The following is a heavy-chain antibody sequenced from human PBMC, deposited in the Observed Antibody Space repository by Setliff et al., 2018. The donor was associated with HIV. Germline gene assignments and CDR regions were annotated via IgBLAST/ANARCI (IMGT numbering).Heavy chain of an antibody. D-gene: IGHD3-3*01. CDR2: ISSSGSTI. Sequence: TGGSLRLSCAASGFTFSNAWMTWVRQAPGKGLEWVSSISSSGSTIYYADSVKGRFTISRDNAKNSLYLQMNRLRAEDTAVYYCARDSYDFWSGYSFDYWGQGTLVTVSS. CDR1: GFTFSNAW. CDR3: ARDSYDFWSGYSFDY. V-gene: IGHV3-48*04. J-gene: IGHJ4*02.